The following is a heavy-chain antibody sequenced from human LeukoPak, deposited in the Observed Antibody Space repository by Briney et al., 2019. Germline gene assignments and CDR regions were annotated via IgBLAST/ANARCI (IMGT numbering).Heavy chain of an antibody. J-gene: IGHJ4*02. CDR2: LQSGGSA. D-gene: IGHD7-27*01. V-gene: IGHV3-53*01. CDR3: ARGSGSH. CDR1: GFTVSDDF. Sequence: GGSLRLSCAVSGFTVSDDFLSWARQAPGKGLEWVSVLQSGGSAYYTDSVQGRFTMSRDNSRNTLYLQMNSLRVEDTAVYFCARGSGSHWGQGILVTVSS.